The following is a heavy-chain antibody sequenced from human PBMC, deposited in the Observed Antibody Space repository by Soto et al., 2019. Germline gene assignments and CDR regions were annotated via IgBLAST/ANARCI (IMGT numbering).Heavy chain of an antibody. CDR3: ARGWGWNHFDY. D-gene: IGHD1-1*01. J-gene: IGHJ4*02. Sequence: QVQLQESGPGLVKPSETLSLTCTVSGGSISSYYWSWIRQPPGKGLEWIGYIYYSGSTNYNPSLKSRVTISVDTSKNQFSLKLSSVTAADTAVYYCARGWGWNHFDYWGQGTLVTVSS. CDR1: GGSISSYY. V-gene: IGHV4-59*01. CDR2: IYYSGST.